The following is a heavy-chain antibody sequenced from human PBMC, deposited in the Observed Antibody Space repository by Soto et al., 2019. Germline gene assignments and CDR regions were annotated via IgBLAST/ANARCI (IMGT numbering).Heavy chain of an antibody. CDR3: AMSAGSYAVHS. CDR1: GDSVSSPYY. Sequence: QVQLQESGPGLVKPSGTLSLTCAVSGDSVSSPYYWCWVRQPPGKGLEWIGEVFHTGTTSYNPSLRSRVTISMDKSNNQFSLDLTSVTAADTAVYYCAMSAGSYAVHSWGPGTLVIVSS. CDR2: VFHTGTT. D-gene: IGHD3-22*01. V-gene: IGHV4-4*02. J-gene: IGHJ4*02.